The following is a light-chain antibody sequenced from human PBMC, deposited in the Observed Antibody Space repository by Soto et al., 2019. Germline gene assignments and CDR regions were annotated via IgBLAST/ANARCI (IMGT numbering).Light chain of an antibody. V-gene: IGKV3-11*01. CDR2: DAS. J-gene: IGKJ5*01. Sequence: EIVLTQSTSTLSWSPGERATLSCGASQSVSSYLAWYQQKPGQAPRLLIYDASNRATGIPARFSGSGSGKDFTLNISSLEPEDFAVYYCQQRSNWPPSITFGQGTRLEIK. CDR3: QQRSNWPPSIT. CDR1: QSVSSY.